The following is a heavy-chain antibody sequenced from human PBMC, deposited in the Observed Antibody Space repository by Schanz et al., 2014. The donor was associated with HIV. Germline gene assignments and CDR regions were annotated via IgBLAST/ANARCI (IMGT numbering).Heavy chain of an antibody. V-gene: IGHV1-8*02. CDR2: VNPKSGNT. CDR3: ARGAAEMATMTPWRY. D-gene: IGHD5-12*01. CDR1: GYSFTSYD. Sequence: QVQLVQSGAEVQKPGASVKVSCTASGYSFTSYDINWVRQATGQGLEWMGWVNPKSGNTGYAQKFQGRVTMTRNTSISTAYMELSSLGSDDTAVYYCARGAAEMATMTPWRYWGQGTLVTVSS. J-gene: IGHJ4*02.